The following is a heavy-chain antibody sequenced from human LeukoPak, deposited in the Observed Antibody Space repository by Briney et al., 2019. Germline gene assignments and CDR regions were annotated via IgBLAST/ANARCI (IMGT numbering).Heavy chain of an antibody. CDR3: ASRHCSGGSCYWAFDY. CDR1: KFTFSDYS. D-gene: IGHD2-15*01. Sequence: NPGGSLRLSCAASKFTFSDYSMSWVRQAPGKGLEWVSSISSIRNYIYYADSVKGRFTVSRDNAKNSLYLQMNNLRADDTAVYYCASRHCSGGSCYWAFDYWGQGTRVTVSS. CDR2: ISSIRNYI. V-gene: IGHV3-21*01. J-gene: IGHJ4*02.